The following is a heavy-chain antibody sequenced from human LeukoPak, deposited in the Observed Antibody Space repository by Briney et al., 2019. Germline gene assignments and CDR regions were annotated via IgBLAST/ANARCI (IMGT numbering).Heavy chain of an antibody. D-gene: IGHD5-18*01. CDR1: GFTFSSYA. V-gene: IGHV3-30-3*01. CDR2: ISYDGSNK. Sequence: GGSLRLSCAASGFTFSSYAMHWVRQAPGRGLEWVAVISYDGSNKYYADSVKGRFTISRDNSKNTLYLQMNSLRAEDTAVYYCARDGAIQLWPNFDYWGQGTLVTVSS. J-gene: IGHJ4*02. CDR3: ARDGAIQLWPNFDY.